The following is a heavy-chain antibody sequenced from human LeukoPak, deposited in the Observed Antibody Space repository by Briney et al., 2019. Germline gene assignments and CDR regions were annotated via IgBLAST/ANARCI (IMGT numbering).Heavy chain of an antibody. CDR1: GGSFSGYY. J-gene: IGHJ3*02. CDR3: ARASSSGWYRSYAFDI. V-gene: IGHV4-34*01. Sequence: PSETLSLTCAVYGGSFSGYYWSWIRQPPGKGLEWIGEINHSGSTNYNPSLKSRVTISVDTSKDQFSLKLSSVTAADTAVYYCARASSSGWYRSYAFDIWGQGTMVTVSS. D-gene: IGHD6-19*01. CDR2: INHSGST.